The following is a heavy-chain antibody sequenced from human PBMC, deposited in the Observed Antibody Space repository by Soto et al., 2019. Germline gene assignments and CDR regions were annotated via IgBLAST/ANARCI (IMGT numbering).Heavy chain of an antibody. CDR3: ARHNKAAAGTFDP. V-gene: IGHV4-39*01. CDR2: IYYSGST. D-gene: IGHD6-13*01. Sequence: SETLSLTCTVSCGSISSSSYYWGWIRQPPGKGLEWIGSIYYSGSTYYNPSLKSRVTISVDTSKNQFSLKLSSVTAADTAVYYCARHNKAAAGTFDPWGQGTLVTVSS. CDR1: CGSISSSSYY. J-gene: IGHJ5*02.